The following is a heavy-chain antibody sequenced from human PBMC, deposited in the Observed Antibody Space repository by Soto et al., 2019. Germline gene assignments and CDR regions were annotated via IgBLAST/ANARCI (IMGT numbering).Heavy chain of an antibody. J-gene: IGHJ5*02. D-gene: IGHD5-12*01. Sequence: GGSLRLSCTASGFTFSSYAMSWVRQAPGKGLERVSAISGSGGSTYYADSVKGRFTISRDNSKNTLYLQMNSLRAEDTAVYYCAKVRSSGYGPWGQGTLVTVSS. CDR1: GFTFSSYA. CDR2: ISGSGGST. CDR3: AKVRSSGYGP. V-gene: IGHV3-23*01.